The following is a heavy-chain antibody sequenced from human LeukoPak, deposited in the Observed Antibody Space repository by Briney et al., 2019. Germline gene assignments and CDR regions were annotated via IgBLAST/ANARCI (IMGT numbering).Heavy chain of an antibody. CDR2: ISSSSSYI. CDR1: GFTFSSYS. CDR3: ARDSAVSDAFDI. J-gene: IGHJ3*02. V-gene: IGHV3-21*01. Sequence: GGSLRLSCAASGFTFSSYSMNWVRQAPGKGLEWVSSISSSSSYIYYADSVKGRFTISRDNAKNSLYLQMNSLRAEDTAVYYCARDSAVSDAFDIWGQGTMVTVSS. D-gene: IGHD3-10*01.